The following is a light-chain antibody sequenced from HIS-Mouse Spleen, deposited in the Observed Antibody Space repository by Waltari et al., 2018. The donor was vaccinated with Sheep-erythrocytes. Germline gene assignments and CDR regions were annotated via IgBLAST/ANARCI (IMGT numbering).Light chain of an antibody. Sequence: QSALTQPRSVSGSPGQSVTISCTGTSSDVGGYNYVSWYQQHPGNAPKLMIYDVSKRPSGVPALSSGSNSGNTASLTISGLQAEDEADYYCCSYAGSYNHVFATGTKVTVL. CDR2: DVS. V-gene: IGLV2-11*01. J-gene: IGLJ1*01. CDR3: CSYAGSYNHV. CDR1: SSDVGGYNY.